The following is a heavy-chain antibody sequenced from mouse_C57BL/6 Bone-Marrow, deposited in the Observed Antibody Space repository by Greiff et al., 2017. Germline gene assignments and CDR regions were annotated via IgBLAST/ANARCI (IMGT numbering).Heavy chain of an antibody. CDR3: ARDDYYLAY. CDR1: GYSITSGYY. J-gene: IGHJ3*01. CDR2: ISYDGSN. Sequence: EVQLQESGPGLVKPSQSLSLTCSVTGYSITSGYYWNWIRQFPGNKLEWVGYISYDGSNNYNPSLKNRISITRDTSKNQFFLKLNSVTTEDTATYYCARDDYYLAYWGQGTLVTVSA. V-gene: IGHV3-6*01. D-gene: IGHD1-1*01.